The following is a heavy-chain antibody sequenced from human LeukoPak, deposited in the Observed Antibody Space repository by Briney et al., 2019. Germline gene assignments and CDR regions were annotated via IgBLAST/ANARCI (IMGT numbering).Heavy chain of an antibody. D-gene: IGHD3-10*02. CDR1: GFTFSSYE. V-gene: IGHV3-48*03. CDR2: ISSSGSTI. CDR3: AELGITMIGGV. J-gene: IGHJ6*04. Sequence: GGSLRLSCAASGFTFSSYEMNWVRQAPGEGLEWVSYISSSGSTIYYADSVKGRFTISRDNAKNSLYLQMNSLRAEDTAVYYCAELGITMIGGVWGKGSTVTISS.